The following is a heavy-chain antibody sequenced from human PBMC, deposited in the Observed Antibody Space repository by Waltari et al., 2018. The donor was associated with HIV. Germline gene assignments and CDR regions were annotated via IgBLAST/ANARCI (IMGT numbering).Heavy chain of an antibody. Sequence: QLQLQESGPGLVKSSEILSLTCTVSGGSISSSNYFWGWIRQPPGKGLEWIGSVYCSGNTYYNPSLKSRVTISVDTSRNQFFLKVSYVTAADTAVYYCARHTRAFEYRSSSDGLFSDHWGQGTLVTVSS. CDR1: GGSISSSNYF. CDR2: VYCSGNT. V-gene: IGHV4-39*01. D-gene: IGHD6-6*01. CDR3: ARHTRAFEYRSSSDGLFSDH. J-gene: IGHJ4*02.